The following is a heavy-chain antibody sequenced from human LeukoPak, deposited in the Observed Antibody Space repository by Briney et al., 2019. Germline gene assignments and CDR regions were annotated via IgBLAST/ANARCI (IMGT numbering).Heavy chain of an antibody. V-gene: IGHV5-51*01. D-gene: IGHD3-9*01. CDR2: IYPGDSDT. Sequence: GESLKISCNSSGYIYTSYWIGWVRQMPGKGLEWMGIIYPGDSDTRYSPSFQGQVTISADKSISTAYLQWSSLKASDTAMYYCARHRKRGYDILTGYYGMDVWGQGTTVTVSS. CDR3: ARHRKRGYDILTGYYGMDV. CDR1: GYIYTSYW. J-gene: IGHJ6*02.